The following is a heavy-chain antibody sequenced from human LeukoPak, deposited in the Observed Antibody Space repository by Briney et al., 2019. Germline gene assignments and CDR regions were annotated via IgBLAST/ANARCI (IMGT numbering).Heavy chain of an antibody. CDR3: GVGGGSSWYSALTSDY. Sequence: GRSLRLSCAASGFTFSSYAMHWVRQAPGKGLEWVAVISYDGSNKYYADSVKGRFTISRDNSKNTLYLQMNSLRAEDTAVYYCGVGGGSSWYSALTSDYWGQGTLVTVSS. D-gene: IGHD6-13*01. CDR2: ISYDGSNK. J-gene: IGHJ4*02. V-gene: IGHV3-30-3*01. CDR1: GFTFSSYA.